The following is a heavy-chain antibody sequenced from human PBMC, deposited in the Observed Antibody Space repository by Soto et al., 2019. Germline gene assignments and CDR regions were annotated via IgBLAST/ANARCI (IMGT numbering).Heavy chain of an antibody. D-gene: IGHD2-8*01. V-gene: IGHV3-48*03. J-gene: IGHJ4*02. CDR1: GFTFSSYE. Sequence: PGGSLRLSCAASGFTFSSYEMNWVRQAPGKGLEWVSYISSSGSTIYYADSVKGRFTISRDNAKNSLYLQMNSLRTEDTAVYYCASGGFNGACYNQGDFDYWGQGTLVTVSS. CDR3: ASGGFNGACYNQGDFDY. CDR2: ISSSGSTI.